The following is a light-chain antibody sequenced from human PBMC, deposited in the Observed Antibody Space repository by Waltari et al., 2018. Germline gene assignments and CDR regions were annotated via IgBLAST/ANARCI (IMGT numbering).Light chain of an antibody. CDR2: KAT. J-gene: IGKJ2*01. V-gene: IGKV1-5*03. Sequence: DIQMTQSPSTLSASVGDRVTIICRASQSISNWLAWYQQKTGKAPKLLIHKATTLESGVPSRFSGSGSGTEFTLTISSLQPDDFATYYCQQYNSYSTFGQGTKLEMK. CDR3: QQYNSYST. CDR1: QSISNW.